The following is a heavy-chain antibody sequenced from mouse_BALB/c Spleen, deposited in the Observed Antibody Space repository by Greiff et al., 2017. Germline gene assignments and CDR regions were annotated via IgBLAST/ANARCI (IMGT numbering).Heavy chain of an antibody. CDR2: ISSGGGNT. J-gene: IGHJ1*01. V-gene: IGHV5-9*03. Sequence: EVMLVESGGGLVKPGGSLKLSCAASGFTFSSYTMSWVRQTPEKRLEWVATISSGGGNTYYPDSVKGRFTISRDNAKNNLYLQMSSLRSEDTALYYCARWANYYGSSYVWYFDVWGAGTTVTVSS. CDR3: ARWANYYGSSYVWYFDV. CDR1: GFTFSSYT. D-gene: IGHD1-1*01.